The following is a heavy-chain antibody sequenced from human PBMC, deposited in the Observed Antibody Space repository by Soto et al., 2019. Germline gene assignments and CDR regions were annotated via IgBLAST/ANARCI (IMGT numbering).Heavy chain of an antibody. Sequence: VQLLESGGGLVQPGGSLRLSCAASGFTFSNYAMSWVRQAPGKGLEWVSAVSGSGGNTYYADSVQGRLTISRDNSKNRLNLQMNSLRAEDTAVYYCAKLNLFVSAAAGRGPFDYWGQGTLVTVSS. J-gene: IGHJ4*02. D-gene: IGHD6-13*01. CDR3: AKLNLFVSAAAGRGPFDY. V-gene: IGHV3-23*01. CDR2: VSGSGGNT. CDR1: GFTFSNYA.